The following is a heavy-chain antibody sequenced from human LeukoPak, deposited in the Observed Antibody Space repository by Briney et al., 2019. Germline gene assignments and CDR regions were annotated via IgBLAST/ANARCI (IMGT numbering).Heavy chain of an antibody. J-gene: IGHJ2*01. CDR1: GYSFTSYW. CDR3: ARRVYGDRPYWYFDL. V-gene: IGHV5-51*01. CDR2: IYPGDSDT. D-gene: IGHD4-17*01. Sequence: GESLKISCKGSGYSFTSYWIGWVRQLPGEGLEWMGIIYPGDSDTRYSPSFQGQVTISADKSISTAYLQWSSLKASDTAMYYCARRVYGDRPYWYFDLWGRGTLVTVSS.